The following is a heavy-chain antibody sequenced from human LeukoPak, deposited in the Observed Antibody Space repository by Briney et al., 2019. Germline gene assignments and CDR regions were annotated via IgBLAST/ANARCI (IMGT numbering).Heavy chain of an antibody. J-gene: IGHJ3*02. Sequence: GGSLRLSCAASGFTFSSYGMHWVRQAPGKGLEWVAVIWYDGSNKYYADSVKGRFTISRDNSKNTLYLQMNSLRAEDTAVYYCAKGGYYDSSDAFAIWGQGTMVTVSS. CDR3: AKGGYYDSSDAFAI. V-gene: IGHV3-33*06. CDR1: GFTFSSYG. CDR2: IWYDGSNK. D-gene: IGHD3-22*01.